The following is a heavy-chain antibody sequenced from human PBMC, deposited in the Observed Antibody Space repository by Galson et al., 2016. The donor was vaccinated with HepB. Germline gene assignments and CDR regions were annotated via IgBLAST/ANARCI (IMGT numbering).Heavy chain of an antibody. CDR2: ISIDSRNT. J-gene: IGHJ4*02. D-gene: IGHD3-22*01. Sequence: SVKVSCKASGHTFTTYGISWVRQAPGQGLEWMGWISIDSRNTNYAQKFQGRVTMTTDTSTSTSYLELRTPRSDDTAISYCARETYRSGYSFFYWGQGTLVIVSS. CDR1: GHTFTTYG. CDR3: ARETYRSGYSFFY. V-gene: IGHV1-18*04.